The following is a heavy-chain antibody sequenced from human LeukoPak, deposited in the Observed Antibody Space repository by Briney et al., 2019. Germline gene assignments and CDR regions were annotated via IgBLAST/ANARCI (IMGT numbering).Heavy chain of an antibody. V-gene: IGHV4-59*08. CDR3: ARHKDGYNLIFDY. CDR1: GGSISSYY. Sequence: SETLSLTCTVSGGSISSYYWSWIRQPPGKGLEWIGYIYYSGSTNYNPSLKSRVTISVDTSKNQLSLKLSSVTAADTAVYYCARHKDGYNLIFDYWGQGTVVTVSS. CDR2: IYYSGST. J-gene: IGHJ4*02. D-gene: IGHD5-24*01.